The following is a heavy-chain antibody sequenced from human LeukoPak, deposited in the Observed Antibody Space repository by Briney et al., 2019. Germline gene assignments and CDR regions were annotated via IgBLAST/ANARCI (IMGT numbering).Heavy chain of an antibody. Sequence: GGSLRLSCAASGFTFSSYAMSWVRQAPGKGLEWVSAISGSGGSTYYADSVKGRFTISRDNSKNTLYLQMNSLRAEDTAVYYCVKDLVVGAICGSDYWGQGTLVTVSS. J-gene: IGHJ4*02. CDR1: GFTFSSYA. D-gene: IGHD1-26*01. CDR3: VKDLVVGAICGSDY. V-gene: IGHV3-23*01. CDR2: ISGSGGST.